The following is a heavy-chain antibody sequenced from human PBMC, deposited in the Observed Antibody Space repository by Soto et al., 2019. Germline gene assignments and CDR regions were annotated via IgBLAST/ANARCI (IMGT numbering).Heavy chain of an antibody. D-gene: IGHD2-21*02. CDR3: AREGVAYCGGDCYNRFDY. V-gene: IGHV4-59*02. Sequence: SETLSLTCTVSGGSVSGYYWSWIRQSPGKGLEWIAYIYYIGSSNSNPSLKSRVTISVDTSKNQFSLKLSSVTAADTAVYYCAREGVAYCGGDCYNRFDYWGQGTLVTVSS. J-gene: IGHJ4*02. CDR1: GGSVSGYY. CDR2: IYYIGSS.